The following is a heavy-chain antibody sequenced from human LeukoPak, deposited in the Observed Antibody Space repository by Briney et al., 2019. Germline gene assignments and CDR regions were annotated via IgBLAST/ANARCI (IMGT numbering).Heavy chain of an antibody. CDR3: ARGLSAMVLYYYYYYGMDV. CDR2: IYYSGST. D-gene: IGHD3-10*01. CDR1: GGSISSYY. V-gene: IGHV4-59*01. J-gene: IGHJ6*02. Sequence: NSSETLSLTCTVSGGSISSYYWSWIRQPPGKGLEWIGYIYYSGSTNYNPSLKSRVTISVDTSKNQFSLKLSSVTAADTAVYYCARGLSAMVLYYYYYYGMDVWGQGTTVTVSS.